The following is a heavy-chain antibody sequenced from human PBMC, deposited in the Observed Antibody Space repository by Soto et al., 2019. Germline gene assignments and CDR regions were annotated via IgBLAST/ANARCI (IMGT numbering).Heavy chain of an antibody. Sequence: QVQLVQSGSEVKRPGASVKVSCKASGYTFTDYYMHWVRQAPGQGLEWMGIINPSGGNTKYAQKFQGRVTMTRDTSTSTVYMELSSLRSEDTAVYYCSRVQTYSSSWYHFHYWGQGTLVTVSS. CDR3: SRVQTYSSSWYHFHY. CDR1: GYTFTDYY. D-gene: IGHD6-19*01. CDR2: INPSGGNT. V-gene: IGHV1-46*01. J-gene: IGHJ4*02.